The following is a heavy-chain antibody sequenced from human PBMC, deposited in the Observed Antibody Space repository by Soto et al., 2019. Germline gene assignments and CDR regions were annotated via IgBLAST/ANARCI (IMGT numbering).Heavy chain of an antibody. Sequence: QVKLVESGGGVVQPGRSLRLSCAASAFTFSSYARHWVRQAPGKGLEWVAVISYDGSKTYYADPVKGRFTISRDNSKNTLYLQMSSLIPEDTAVYYCAKDKGGMVHYYWCQGTLVTVSS. V-gene: IGHV3-30*18. CDR3: AKDKGGMVHYY. CDR1: AFTFSSYA. CDR2: ISYDGSKT. J-gene: IGHJ4*02. D-gene: IGHD3-10*01.